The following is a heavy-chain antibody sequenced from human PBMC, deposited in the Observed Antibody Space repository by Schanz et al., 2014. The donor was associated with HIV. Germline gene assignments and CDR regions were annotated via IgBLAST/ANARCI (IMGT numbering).Heavy chain of an antibody. CDR3: TRLAAGSSRDL. CDR2: ISYDGSDK. J-gene: IGHJ5*02. D-gene: IGHD3-10*01. Sequence: QVQLVESGGGVVQPGRSLRLSCAASGFTFSSYGIHWVRQAPGKGLEWVAMISYDGSDKYYADSVKGRFIISRDNAKNSLWLQMNSLRAEDTAIFFCTRLAAGSSRDLWGQGTLVTVSS. CDR1: GFTFSSYG. V-gene: IGHV3-30*03.